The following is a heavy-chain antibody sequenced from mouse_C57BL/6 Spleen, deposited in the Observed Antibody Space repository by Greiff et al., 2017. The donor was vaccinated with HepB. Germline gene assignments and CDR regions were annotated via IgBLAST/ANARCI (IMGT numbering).Heavy chain of an antibody. J-gene: IGHJ2*01. Sequence: VQRVESGAELVRPGASVTLSCKASGYTFTDYEMHWVKQTPVHGLEWIGAIDPETGGTAYNQKFKGKAILTADKSSSTAYMELRSLTSEDSAVYYCTRRTVVGFDYWGQGTTLTVSS. CDR3: TRRTVVGFDY. CDR1: GYTFTDYE. V-gene: IGHV1-15*01. D-gene: IGHD1-1*01. CDR2: IDPETGGT.